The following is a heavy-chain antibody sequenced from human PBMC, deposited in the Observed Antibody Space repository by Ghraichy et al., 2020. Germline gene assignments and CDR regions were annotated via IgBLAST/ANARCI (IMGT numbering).Heavy chain of an antibody. CDR3: ARGYRYGFDY. V-gene: IGHV1-2*06. Sequence: VKVSCKASGYTFTGYPIYWLRQAPGQGLECMGRMNPDSGGTNYAQKFQGRLTMTRDTSISTAYMELSSLRSDDTAVYYCARGYRYGFDYWGQGTLVTVSS. CDR1: GYTFTGYP. D-gene: IGHD5-18*01. J-gene: IGHJ4*02. CDR2: MNPDSGGT.